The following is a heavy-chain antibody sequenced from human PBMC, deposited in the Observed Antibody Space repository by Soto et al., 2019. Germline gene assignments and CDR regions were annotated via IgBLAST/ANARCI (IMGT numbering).Heavy chain of an antibody. J-gene: IGHJ6*02. V-gene: IGHV1-69*13. CDR3: ARGALNYYDSSGYYPDYYYGMDV. CDR2: IIPIFGTA. D-gene: IGHD3-22*01. Sequence: SVKVSCKASGGTFSSYAISWVRQAPGQGLEWMGGIIPIFGTANYAQKFQGRVTITADESSSTAYMELSSLRSEDTAVYYCARGALNYYDSSGYYPDYYYGMDVWGQGTTVTVSS. CDR1: GGTFSSYA.